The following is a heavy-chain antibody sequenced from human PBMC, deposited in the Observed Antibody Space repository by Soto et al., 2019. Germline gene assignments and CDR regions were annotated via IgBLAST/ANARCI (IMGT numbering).Heavy chain of an antibody. CDR2: ISAYNGNT. D-gene: IGHD2-15*01. V-gene: IGHV1-18*01. J-gene: IGHJ6*02. CDR3: AIPDCSGGSCYPKGDYYYGMDV. Sequence: ASVKVSCKASGYTFTSYGISWVRQAPGQGLEWMGWISAYNGNTNYAQKLQGRVTMTTDASTSTAYMELRSLRSDDTAVYYCAIPDCSGGSCYPKGDYYYGMDVWGQGTTVTVSS. CDR1: GYTFTSYG.